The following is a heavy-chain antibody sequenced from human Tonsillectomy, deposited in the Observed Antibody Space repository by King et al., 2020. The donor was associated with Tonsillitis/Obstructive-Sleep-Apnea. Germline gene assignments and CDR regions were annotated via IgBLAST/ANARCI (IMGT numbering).Heavy chain of an antibody. CDR2: ISSSGSTI. CDR1: GFTFSSYE. CDR3: AGRTTIFGVATFDY. V-gene: IGHV3-48*03. Sequence: VQLVESGGGLVQPGGSLRLSCAASGFTFSSYEMNWVRQAPGKGLEWVSYISSSGSTIYYADSVKGRFTISRDNAKNSLNLQMNSLRAEETAVYYCAGRTTIFGVATFDYWGQGTLVTVSS. D-gene: IGHD3-3*01. J-gene: IGHJ4*02.